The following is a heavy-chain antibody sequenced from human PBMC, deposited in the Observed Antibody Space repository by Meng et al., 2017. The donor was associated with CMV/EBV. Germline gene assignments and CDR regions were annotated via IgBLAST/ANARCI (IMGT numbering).Heavy chain of an antibody. CDR1: GSSFSDYY. J-gene: IGHJ5*02. D-gene: IGHD3-22*01. V-gene: IGHV3-11*01. CDR3: AKEGRTYYYDSSGYYYVDNWFDP. Sequence: SLKISCAASGSSFSDYYMSWIRQAPGKGLEWVSYISSSGSTIYYADSVKGRFTISRDNAKNSLYLQMNSLRAEDTAVYYCAKEGRTYYYDSSGYYYVDNWFDPWGQGTLVTVSS. CDR2: ISSSGSTI.